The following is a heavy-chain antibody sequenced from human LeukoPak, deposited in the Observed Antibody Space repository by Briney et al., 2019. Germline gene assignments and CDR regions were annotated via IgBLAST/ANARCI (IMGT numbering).Heavy chain of an antibody. CDR2: ISGSGGST. CDR1: GFTFSTYG. CDR3: ARRGYGSGSYEYYYYYYMDV. D-gene: IGHD3-10*01. Sequence: GGSLRLSCVASGFTFSTYGMSWVRQAPGKGLEWVSAISGSGGSTYYADSVKGRFTISRDNAKNSLYLQMNSLRAEDTALYHCARRGYGSGSYEYYYYYYMDVWGKGTTVTVSS. J-gene: IGHJ6*03. V-gene: IGHV3-23*01.